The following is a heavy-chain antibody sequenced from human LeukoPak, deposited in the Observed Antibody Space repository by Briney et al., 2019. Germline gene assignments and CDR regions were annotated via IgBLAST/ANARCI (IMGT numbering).Heavy chain of an antibody. Sequence: ASVKVSCKASGYTFTGYYMHWVRQAPGQGLEWMGWINPNSGGTNYAQKFQGRVTMTRDTSISTAYMELSRLRSDDTAVYYCAREPMNYCDSSGSDYWGQGTLVTVSS. J-gene: IGHJ4*02. CDR2: INPNSGGT. V-gene: IGHV1-2*02. D-gene: IGHD3-22*01. CDR3: AREPMNYCDSSGSDY. CDR1: GYTFTGYY.